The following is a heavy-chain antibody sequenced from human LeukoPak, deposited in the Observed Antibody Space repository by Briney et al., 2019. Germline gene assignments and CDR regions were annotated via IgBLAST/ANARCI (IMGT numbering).Heavy chain of an antibody. J-gene: IGHJ5*02. D-gene: IGHD3-22*01. V-gene: IGHV4-39*01. CDR3: VRLFYYDSRGPPS. CDR2: IYYSGST. Sequence: SETLSLTCNVLGGSIRSSNYYWGWIRQPPGKGLEWIGSIYYSGSTYYNPSLKGRGTMSVDTSNNQFSLKLASATATDTAVYYCVRLFYYDSRGPPSWGQGTLVTVSS. CDR1: GGSIRSSNYY.